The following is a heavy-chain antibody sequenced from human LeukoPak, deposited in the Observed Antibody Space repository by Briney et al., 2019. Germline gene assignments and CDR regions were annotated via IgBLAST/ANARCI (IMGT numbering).Heavy chain of an antibody. D-gene: IGHD7-27*01. V-gene: IGHV3-48*02. J-gene: IGHJ4*02. CDR3: ARDPGFFDY. CDR2: ISASSVTI. CDR1: GFTLSNYA. Sequence: GGSLTLSCAASGFTLSNYAMNWVRQAPGKGLEWVSYISASSVTIYDADSVKGRFTIFRDNAKNSLYLHMNSLRDEDTAVYYCARDPGFFDYWGQGTLVTASS.